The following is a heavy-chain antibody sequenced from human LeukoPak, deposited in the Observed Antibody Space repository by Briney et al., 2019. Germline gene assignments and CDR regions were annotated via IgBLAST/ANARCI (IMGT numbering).Heavy chain of an antibody. CDR1: GFTFRSYA. D-gene: IGHD6-13*01. Sequence: PGGSLRLSCAASGFTFRSYAMSWVRQAPGKGLEWVSIISGSGGSTYYADSVKGRFTISRDNSKNTLYLQMNSLRSEDTAVYYCARVVGLTGYSSSWYSGYYYYMDVWGKGTTVTVSS. V-gene: IGHV3-23*01. CDR2: ISGSGGST. J-gene: IGHJ6*03. CDR3: ARVVGLTGYSSSWYSGYYYYMDV.